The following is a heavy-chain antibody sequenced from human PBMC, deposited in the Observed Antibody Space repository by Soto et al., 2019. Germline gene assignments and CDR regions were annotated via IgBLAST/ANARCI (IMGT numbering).Heavy chain of an antibody. CDR3: AQLGLMTFSHKHYFNH. Sequence: SGGSLRLSCVASGFSFDNYGMSWVRRAPGEGLEWVSAIKSDGTSTYYAASVEDRFTISRDNSKNTLYLQLNSLRAEDTAVYYCAQLGLMTFSHKHYFNHWGRGTLVTVSS. J-gene: IGHJ4*02. D-gene: IGHD3-16*01. CDR1: GFSFDNYG. CDR2: IKSDGTST. V-gene: IGHV3-23*01.